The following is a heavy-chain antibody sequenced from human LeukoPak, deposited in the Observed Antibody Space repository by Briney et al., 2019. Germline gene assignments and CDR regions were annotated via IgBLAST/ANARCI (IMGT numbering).Heavy chain of an antibody. CDR2: ISWNSGSI. J-gene: IGHJ6*02. Sequence: GGSLRLSCAASGFTFDDYAMHWVRQAPGKGLEWVSGISWNSGSIGYADSVKGRFTISRDNAKNSLYLQMNSLRAEDTALYYCASPPTFSGGRPHYYYGMDVWGQGTTVTVSS. V-gene: IGHV3-9*01. D-gene: IGHD2-15*01. CDR1: GFTFDDYA. CDR3: ASPPTFSGGRPHYYYGMDV.